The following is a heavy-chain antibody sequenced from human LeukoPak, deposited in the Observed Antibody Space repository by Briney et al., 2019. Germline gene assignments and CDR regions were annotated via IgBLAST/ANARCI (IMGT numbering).Heavy chain of an antibody. D-gene: IGHD3-22*01. Sequence: KSGESLKISCKGSGYSFTSYWIGWVLQMPGKGLEWMVIIYPGDSDTRYSPSFQGQVTISADKSISTAYLQWSSLKASDTAVYYCARRMYYYDSRGYADYWGQGTLVTVSS. CDR2: IYPGDSDT. J-gene: IGHJ4*02. V-gene: IGHV5-51*01. CDR1: GYSFTSYW. CDR3: ARRMYYYDSRGYADY.